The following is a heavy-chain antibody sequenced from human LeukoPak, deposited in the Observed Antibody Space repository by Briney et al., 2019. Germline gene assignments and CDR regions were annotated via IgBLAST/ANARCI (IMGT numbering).Heavy chain of an antibody. V-gene: IGHV1-69*05. Sequence: SVKVSCKASGGTFSSYAISWVRQAPGQRLEWMGEIIPIFGTANYAQKFQGRVTITTDESTSTAYMELSSLRAEDTAVYYCARGGFEWELLRAYFDYWGQGTLVTVSS. CDR3: ARGGFEWELLRAYFDY. CDR2: IIPIFGTA. D-gene: IGHD1-26*01. J-gene: IGHJ4*02. CDR1: GGTFSSYA.